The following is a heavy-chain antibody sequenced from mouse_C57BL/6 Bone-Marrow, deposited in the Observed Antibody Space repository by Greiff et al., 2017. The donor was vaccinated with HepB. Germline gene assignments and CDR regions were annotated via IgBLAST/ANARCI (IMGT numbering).Heavy chain of an antibody. CDR3: ARGTNWDWYFDV. V-gene: IGHV7-1*01. CDR1: GFTFSDFY. D-gene: IGHD4-1*01. J-gene: IGHJ1*03. Sequence: DVKLVESGGGLVQSGRSLRLSCATSGFTFSDFYMEWVRQAPGKGLEWIAASRNKANDYTTEYSASVKGRFIVSRDTSQSILYLQMNALRAEDTAIYYCARGTNWDWYFDVWGTGTTVTVSS. CDR2: SRNKANDYTT.